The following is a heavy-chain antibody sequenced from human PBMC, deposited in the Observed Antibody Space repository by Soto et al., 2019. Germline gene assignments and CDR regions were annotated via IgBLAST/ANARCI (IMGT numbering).Heavy chain of an antibody. V-gene: IGHV1-58*02. CDR2: IVVGSGNT. Sequence: SVKVSCEASGFTFTSSAMQWVRQARGQRLEWIGWIVVGSGNTNYAQKFQERVTITRDMSTSTAYMELSSLRSEDTAVYYCAAAPQSYLFTTVNDAFDIWGQGTMVTVSS. J-gene: IGHJ3*02. CDR1: GFTFTSSA. CDR3: AAAPQSYLFTTVNDAFDI. D-gene: IGHD4-17*01.